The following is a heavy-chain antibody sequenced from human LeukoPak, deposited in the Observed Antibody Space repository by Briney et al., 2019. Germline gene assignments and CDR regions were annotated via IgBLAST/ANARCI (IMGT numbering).Heavy chain of an antibody. CDR3: ARGVRYYGSGSYYSTPLFDY. Sequence: SETLSLTCTVSGGSISSYYWSWIRQPAGKGLEWIGRIYTSGSTNYNPSLKSRVTISVDTSKNQFSLKLSSVTAADTAVYYCARGVRYYGSGSYYSTPLFDYWGQGTLVTVSS. CDR2: IYTSGST. D-gene: IGHD3-10*01. CDR1: GGSISSYY. J-gene: IGHJ4*02. V-gene: IGHV4-4*07.